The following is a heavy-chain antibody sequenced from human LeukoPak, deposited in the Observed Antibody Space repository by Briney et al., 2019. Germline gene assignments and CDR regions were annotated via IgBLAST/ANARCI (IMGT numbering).Heavy chain of an antibody. CDR2: IAYDGSRK. Sequence: GGALRLSCAGSGXTFSGYGTHWVRQAPGKGLEWVRGIAYDGSRKHYADSVKGRFTISRDNSRNTMDLQMNSLRVEDTAVYHCTRYDSSRFDPWGQGTLVIVSS. CDR1: GXTFSGYG. CDR3: TRYDSSRFDP. V-gene: IGHV3-30*03. J-gene: IGHJ5*02. D-gene: IGHD3-3*01.